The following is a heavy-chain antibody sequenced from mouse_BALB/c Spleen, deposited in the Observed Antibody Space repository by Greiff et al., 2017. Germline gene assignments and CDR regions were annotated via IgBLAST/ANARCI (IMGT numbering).Heavy chain of an antibody. Sequence: EVHLVESGGGLVQPGGSLKLSCAASGFTFSSYTMSWVRHTPEKRLEWVAYISNGGGSTYYPDTVKGRFTISRDNAKNTLYLQMSSLKSEDTAMYYCARSYYGNYEFAYWGQGTLVTVSA. CDR2: ISNGGGST. D-gene: IGHD2-1*01. CDR3: ARSYYGNYEFAY. CDR1: GFTFSSYT. V-gene: IGHV5-12-2*01. J-gene: IGHJ3*01.